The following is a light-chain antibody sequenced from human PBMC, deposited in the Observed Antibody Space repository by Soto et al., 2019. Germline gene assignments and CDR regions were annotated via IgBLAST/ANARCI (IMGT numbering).Light chain of an antibody. CDR3: CSYAGSQTFV. CDR1: SSDVGGYNF. Sequence: QSVLTQPRSVSGSPGQSVTISCTGTSSDVGGYNFVSWYQQYPGKAPKFMIYDVSKRPSGVPDRFSGSKSGNTASLTISGLLAEDEADYYCCSYAGSQTFVFGTGNKVTVL. J-gene: IGLJ1*01. V-gene: IGLV2-11*01. CDR2: DVS.